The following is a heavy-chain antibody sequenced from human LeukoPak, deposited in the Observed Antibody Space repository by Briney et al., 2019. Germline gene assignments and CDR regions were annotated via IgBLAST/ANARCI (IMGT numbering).Heavy chain of an antibody. J-gene: IGHJ4*02. Sequence: PSETLSLTCAVCGGSFSGYYRSWIRQPPGKGLEWIGEINHSGSTNYNPSLKSRVTISVDTSKNQFSLKLSSVTAADTAVYYCARGRLVGATTFPNVLGFDYWGQGTLVTVSS. CDR3: ARGRLVGATTFPNVLGFDY. CDR1: GGSFSGYY. V-gene: IGHV4-34*01. D-gene: IGHD1-26*01. CDR2: INHSGST.